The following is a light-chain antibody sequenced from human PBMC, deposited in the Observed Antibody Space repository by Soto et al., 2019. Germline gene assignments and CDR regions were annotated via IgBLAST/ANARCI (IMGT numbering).Light chain of an antibody. J-gene: IGKJ2*01. V-gene: IGKV3-20*01. CDR2: GAS. CDR3: QQYGSSPRYT. Sequence: EVVLSQSPRSQSLSPGERATLSCRASQSVTSTYLAWYQQKPGQAPRLLIYGASTRATGIPDRFSGSGSGTDFTLTISRLEPEDFAVYYCQQYGSSPRYTFGQGTKVDIK. CDR1: QSVTSTY.